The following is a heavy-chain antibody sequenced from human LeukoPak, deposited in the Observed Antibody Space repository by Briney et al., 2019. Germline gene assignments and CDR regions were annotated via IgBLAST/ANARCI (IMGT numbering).Heavy chain of an antibody. D-gene: IGHD6-6*01. J-gene: IGHJ6*03. CDR2: IYYSGST. CDR1: GGSISSGSYY. V-gene: IGHV4-39*07. CDR3: AREYSSSPKFYYYYYMDV. Sequence: SQTLSLTGTVSGGSISSGSYYWGWIRQPPGKGLEWIGSIYYSGSTYYNPSLKSRVTISVDTSKNQFSLKLSSVTAADTAVYYCAREYSSSPKFYYYYYMDVWGKGTTVTVSS.